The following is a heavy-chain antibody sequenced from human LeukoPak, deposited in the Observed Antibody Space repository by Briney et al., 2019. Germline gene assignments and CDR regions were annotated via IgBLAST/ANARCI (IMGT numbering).Heavy chain of an antibody. CDR3: ARTTEGGYTYGYFYYYYMDV. CDR2: INHSGST. V-gene: IGHV4-34*01. J-gene: IGHJ6*03. D-gene: IGHD5-18*01. Sequence: TSETLSLTCAVYGGSFSGYYWSWIRQPPGKGLEWIGEINHSGSTNYNPSLKSRVTISVDTSKNQFSLKLSSVTAADTAVYYCARTTEGGYTYGYFYYYYMDVWGKGTTVTISS. CDR1: GGSFSGYY.